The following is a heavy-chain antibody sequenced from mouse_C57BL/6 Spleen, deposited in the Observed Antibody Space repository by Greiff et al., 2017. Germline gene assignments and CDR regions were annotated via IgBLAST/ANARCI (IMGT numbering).Heavy chain of an antibody. CDR3: ARTGDGYYYWYFDV. J-gene: IGHJ1*03. CDR1: GFSFTSYA. V-gene: IGHV2-9-1*01. D-gene: IGHD2-3*01. CDR2: IWTGGGT. Sequence: VQVVESGPGLVAPSQSLSITCTVSGFSFTSYAISWVRQPPGKGLEWLGVIWTGGGTNYNSARKSRRSISKDNSKSQVFLKMNSLQTDDTARYYCARTGDGYYYWYFDVWGTGTTVTVSS.